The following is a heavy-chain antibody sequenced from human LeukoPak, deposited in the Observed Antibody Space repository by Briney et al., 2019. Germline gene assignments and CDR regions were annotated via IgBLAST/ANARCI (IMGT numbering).Heavy chain of an antibody. Sequence: PGRSLRLSCAASGFTFSSYGMHWVRQAPGKGLEWVAVIWYDGSNKYYADSVKGRFTISRDNSKNTLYLQMNSLRAEDTAVYYCARDEYYDSSGYLLSANAFDIWGQGTMVTVSS. CDR3: ARDEYYDSSGYLLSANAFDI. CDR2: IWYDGSNK. V-gene: IGHV3-33*01. CDR1: GFTFSSYG. J-gene: IGHJ3*02. D-gene: IGHD3-22*01.